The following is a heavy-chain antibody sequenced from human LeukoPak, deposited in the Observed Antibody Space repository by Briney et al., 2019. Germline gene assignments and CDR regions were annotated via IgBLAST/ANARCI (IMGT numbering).Heavy chain of an antibody. D-gene: IGHD3-10*01. Sequence: PSETLSLTCTVSGGSISSYYWSWIRQPSGKGLEWIGYIYYSGSTNYNPSLKSRVTISVDTSKNQFSLKLSSVTAADTAVYYCARHGSPSGSGIDYWGQGTLVTISS. V-gene: IGHV4-59*08. CDR2: IYYSGST. J-gene: IGHJ4*02. CDR1: GGSISSYY. CDR3: ARHGSPSGSGIDY.